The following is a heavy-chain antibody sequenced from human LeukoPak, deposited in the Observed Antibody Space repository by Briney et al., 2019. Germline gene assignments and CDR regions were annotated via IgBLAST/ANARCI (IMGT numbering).Heavy chain of an antibody. Sequence: GGSLRLSCAASGFTFSSYEMNWVRQAPGKGLEWVSYISSSGSTIYNPDSVKSRFTISRDNPNNSLYLQMNSLRAEDTAVYYCAELGITMIGGVWGKGTTVTISS. D-gene: IGHD3-10*02. CDR3: AELGITMIGGV. V-gene: IGHV3-48*03. J-gene: IGHJ6*04. CDR1: GFTFSSYE. CDR2: ISSSGSTI.